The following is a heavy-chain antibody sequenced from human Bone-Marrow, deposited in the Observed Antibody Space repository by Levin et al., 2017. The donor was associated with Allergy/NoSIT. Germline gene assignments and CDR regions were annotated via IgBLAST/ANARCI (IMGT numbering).Heavy chain of an antibody. J-gene: IGHJ6*02. CDR2: IKQDGSEK. CDR1: GFTFSSYW. Sequence: GGSLRLSCAASGFTFSSYWMSWVRQAPGKGLEWVANIKQDGSEKYYVDSVKGRFTISRDNAKNSLYLQMNSLRAEDTAVYYCARDRVVVVPAAQALYYYGMDGWGQGTTVTVSS. V-gene: IGHV3-7*01. D-gene: IGHD2-2*01. CDR3: ARDRVVVVPAAQALYYYGMDG.